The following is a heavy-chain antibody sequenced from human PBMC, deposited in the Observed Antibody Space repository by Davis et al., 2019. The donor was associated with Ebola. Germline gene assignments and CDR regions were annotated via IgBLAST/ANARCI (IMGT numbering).Heavy chain of an antibody. CDR2: IYYSGST. D-gene: IGHD6-6*01. V-gene: IGHV4-31*03. CDR1: GGSISSGGYY. CDR3: ASKSIAKDAFDI. Sequence: MPSETLSLTCTVSGGSISSGGYYWSWIRQHPGKGLEWIGYIYYSGSTYYNPSLKSRVTISVDTSKNQFSLKLSSVTAADTAVYYCASKSIAKDAFDIWGQGTMVTVSS. J-gene: IGHJ3*02.